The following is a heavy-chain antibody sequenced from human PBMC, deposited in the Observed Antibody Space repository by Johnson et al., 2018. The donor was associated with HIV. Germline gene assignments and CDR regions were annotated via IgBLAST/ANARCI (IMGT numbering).Heavy chain of an antibody. Sequence: VQLVESGGGLAKPAWSPRVSCAASQFTFSSYYMNCVRQAPGNALELVGQVNPNWGGTYLIDSGKDRFNTSRYNAKNTLYLQMDSLRADDTAAYYCAKVEQHLAAFDIWGQGTMVTVSS. CDR1: QFTFSSYY. CDR3: AKVEQHLAAFDI. J-gene: IGHJ3*02. CDR2: VNPNWGGT. V-gene: IGHV3-25*03. D-gene: IGHD6-13*01.